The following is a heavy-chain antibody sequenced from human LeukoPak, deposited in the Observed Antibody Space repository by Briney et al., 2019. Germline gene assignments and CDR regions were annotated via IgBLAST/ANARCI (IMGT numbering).Heavy chain of an antibody. D-gene: IGHD1-26*01. J-gene: IGHJ5*02. CDR2: IYYSGTT. CDR3: ARAEVGATIWFDP. CDR1: GGSINSYY. Sequence: SETLSLTRSVSGGSINSYYWSWIRQPPGKGLEWIGYIYYSGTTNYNPSLRSRVTMLVDTSKNQFTLKLSSVTAADTAVYYCARAEVGATIWFDPWGQGTLVTVSS. V-gene: IGHV4-59*01.